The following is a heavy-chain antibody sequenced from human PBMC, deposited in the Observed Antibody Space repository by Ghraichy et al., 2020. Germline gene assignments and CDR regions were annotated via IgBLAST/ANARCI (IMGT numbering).Heavy chain of an antibody. Sequence: SETLSLTCAVYGGSFSGYYWSWIRQPPGKGLEWIGEINHSGSTNYNPSLKSRVTISVDTSKNQFSLKLSSVTAADTAVYYCARPSSRITIFGVVRHEDAFDIWGQGTMVTVSS. V-gene: IGHV4-34*01. CDR2: INHSGST. CDR3: ARPSSRITIFGVVRHEDAFDI. D-gene: IGHD3-3*01. CDR1: GGSFSGYY. J-gene: IGHJ3*02.